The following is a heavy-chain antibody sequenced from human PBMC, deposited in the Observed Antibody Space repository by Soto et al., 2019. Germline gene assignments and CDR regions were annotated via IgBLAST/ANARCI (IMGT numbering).Heavy chain of an antibody. CDR1: GGSISSYY. Sequence: SETLSLTCTVSGGSISSYYWSWIRQPPGKGLEWIGYIYYSGSTNYNPSLKSRVTISVDTSKNQFSLKLSSVTSADTAVYYCARRYGVAYDYWGQGTLVTVSS. D-gene: IGHD1-20*01. CDR2: IYYSGST. V-gene: IGHV4-59*08. J-gene: IGHJ4*02. CDR3: ARRYGVAYDY.